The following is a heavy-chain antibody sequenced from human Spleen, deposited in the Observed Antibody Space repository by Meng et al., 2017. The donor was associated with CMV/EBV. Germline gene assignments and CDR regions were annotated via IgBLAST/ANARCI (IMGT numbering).Heavy chain of an antibody. CDR2: ISTYNGNT. Sequence: CKASGYSFIKYGISWVRQAPGQGLEWMGRISTYNGNTNYAQKFQGRVTMTRDTSISTAYMELSRLRSDDTAVYYCARASIAARLPFDYWGQGTLVTVSS. D-gene: IGHD6-13*01. CDR3: ARASIAARLPFDY. J-gene: IGHJ4*02. CDR1: GYSFIKYG. V-gene: IGHV1-18*01.